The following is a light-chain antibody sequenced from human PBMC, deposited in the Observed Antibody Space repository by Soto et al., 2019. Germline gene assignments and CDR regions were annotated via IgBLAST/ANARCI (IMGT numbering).Light chain of an antibody. J-gene: IGKJ1*01. Sequence: ASQTIRNDLGWYQQKPGKAPKRLIYAASSLDSEVPVRFSGSGSGTEFALTISSLQPEDFATYYCLQHNTYPWTFGQGTKVDIK. CDR3: LQHNTYPWT. CDR1: QTIRND. CDR2: AAS. V-gene: IGKV1-17*01.